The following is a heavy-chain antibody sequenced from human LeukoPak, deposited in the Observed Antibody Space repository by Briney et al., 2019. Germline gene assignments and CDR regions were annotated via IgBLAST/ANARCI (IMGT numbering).Heavy chain of an antibody. Sequence: GGSLRLSCAASGFTFSSYSMNWVRQAPGKGLEWVSSISSSSSYIYYADSVKGRFTISRDNAKNSLYLQMNSLRAEDTAVYYCAREIGSHYPTVTTALDAFDIWGQGTMVTVSS. CDR3: AREIGSHYPTVTTALDAFDI. D-gene: IGHD4-11*01. V-gene: IGHV3-21*01. CDR1: GFTFSSYS. J-gene: IGHJ3*02. CDR2: ISSSSSYI.